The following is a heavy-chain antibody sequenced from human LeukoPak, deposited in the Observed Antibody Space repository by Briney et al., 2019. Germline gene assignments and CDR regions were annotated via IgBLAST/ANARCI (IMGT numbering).Heavy chain of an antibody. Sequence: SETLSLTCTVSGGSVYTRDYYWGWVRQPPGKGPEWIGYIFYTGKTNYNPSLKSRVSISIDTSKKQFSLKLTSVPAADTAVYYCARVFDSWGQGTLVTVSS. CDR2: IFYTGKT. J-gene: IGHJ4*02. CDR3: ARVFDS. V-gene: IGHV4-39*07. CDR1: GGSVYTRDYY.